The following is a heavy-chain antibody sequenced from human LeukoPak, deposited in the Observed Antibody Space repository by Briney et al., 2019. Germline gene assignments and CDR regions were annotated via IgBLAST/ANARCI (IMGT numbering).Heavy chain of an antibody. CDR3: ARHVRFLEWLSSYYFDF. CDR2: IYYSGTT. CDR1: GGTISSSSYY. Sequence: SETLSLTCTVSGGTISSSSYYWGWIRQPPGKGLEWIGSIYYSGTTYYNPSLKSRVTISVDTSKSQFSLRLTSVTAADTAVYYCARHVRFLEWLSSYYFDFWGQGTLVTVSS. V-gene: IGHV4-39*01. D-gene: IGHD3-3*01. J-gene: IGHJ4*02.